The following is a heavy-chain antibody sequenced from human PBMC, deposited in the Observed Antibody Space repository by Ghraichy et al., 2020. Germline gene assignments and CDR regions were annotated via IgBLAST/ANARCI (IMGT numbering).Heavy chain of an antibody. V-gene: IGHV3-7*03. CDR2: IKGDGTER. CDR1: GFTFSTYW. D-gene: IGHD6-13*01. J-gene: IGHJ4*02. CDR3: ARDSRDRPAVGTFDY. Sequence: GGSLRLSCEASGFTFSTYWVTWVRQAPGRGLEWLANIKGDGTERYYADSLKGRFTISRDNAKNSLFLQMDSLRAEDTAMYYCARDSRDRPAVGTFDYWGQGTLVTVSS.